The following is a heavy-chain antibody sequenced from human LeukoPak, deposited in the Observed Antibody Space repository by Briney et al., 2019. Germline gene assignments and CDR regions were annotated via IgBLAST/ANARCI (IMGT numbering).Heavy chain of an antibody. D-gene: IGHD3-10*01. Sequence: GGSLRLSCAASGFTFSSYAMHWVRQAPGKGLEWVAVISYDGSNKYYADSVKGRFTISRDNSKNTLYLQMNSLRAEDTAVYYCARDGGYYGSGSYDYWGQGTLVTVSS. J-gene: IGHJ4*02. V-gene: IGHV3-30-3*01. CDR2: ISYDGSNK. CDR1: GFTFSSYA. CDR3: ARDGGYYGSGSYDY.